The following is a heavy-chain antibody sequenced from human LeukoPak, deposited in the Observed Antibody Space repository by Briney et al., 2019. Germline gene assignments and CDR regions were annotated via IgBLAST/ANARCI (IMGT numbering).Heavy chain of an antibody. V-gene: IGHV4-34*01. D-gene: IGHD5-18*01. Sequence: SETLSLTCAVYGGSFSGYYWSWIRQPPEKGLEWIGEINHSGSTNYNPSLKSRVTISVDTSKNQFSLKLSSVTAADTAVYYCARGDVDTAMAPFDYWGQGTLVTVSS. J-gene: IGHJ4*02. CDR1: GGSFSGYY. CDR2: INHSGST. CDR3: ARGDVDTAMAPFDY.